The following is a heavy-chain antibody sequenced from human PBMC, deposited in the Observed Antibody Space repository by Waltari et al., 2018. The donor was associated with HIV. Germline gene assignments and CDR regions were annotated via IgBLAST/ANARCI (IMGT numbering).Heavy chain of an antibody. J-gene: IGHJ4*02. D-gene: IGHD3-9*01. V-gene: IGHV4-31*03. CDR1: GDSVGNGRYY. CDR3: ARGREYFDA. Sequence: QVQLQESGPGLMKPSQILSLMCTVSGDSVGNGRYYWAWIRQSRAKGLEWIGYIYYSGTTYYSPSLESRISMSVDTSKNQFSLKLTSVTAADTAIYFCARGREYFDAWGQGTLVTVSS. CDR2: IYYSGTT.